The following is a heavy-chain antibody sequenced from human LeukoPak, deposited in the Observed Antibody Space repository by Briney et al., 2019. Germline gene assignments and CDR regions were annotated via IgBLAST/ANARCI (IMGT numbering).Heavy chain of an antibody. J-gene: IGHJ4*02. CDR2: IYPGDSDT. CDR1: GYSFTSYW. V-gene: IGHV5-51*01. D-gene: IGHD1-26*01. Sequence: NHGESLKISCKGSGYSFTSYWIGWVRQVPGKGLEWMGIIYPGDSDTRYSPSFQGQVTMSADKSISTAYLQWSSLKASDTAMYYCARQGIVGAKVWEDYWGQGTLVTVSS. CDR3: ARQGIVGAKVWEDY.